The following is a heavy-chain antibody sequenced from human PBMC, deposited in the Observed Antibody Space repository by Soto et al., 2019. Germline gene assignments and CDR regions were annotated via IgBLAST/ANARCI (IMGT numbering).Heavy chain of an antibody. CDR1: GYTFTSYA. J-gene: IGHJ3*02. CDR3: AREVIVVVKGEPDAFDI. D-gene: IGHD3-22*01. V-gene: IGHV1-3*01. CDR2: INAGNGNT. Sequence: QVQLVQSGAEVKKPGASVKVSCKASGYTFTSYAMHWVRQAPGQRLEWMGWINAGNGNTKYSQKFQGRVTITRDTSASTAYMELSSLRSEDTAVYYCAREVIVVVKGEPDAFDIWGQGTMVTVSS.